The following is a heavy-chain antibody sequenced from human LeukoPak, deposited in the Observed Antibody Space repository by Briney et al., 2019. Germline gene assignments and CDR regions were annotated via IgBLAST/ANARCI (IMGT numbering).Heavy chain of an antibody. CDR2: INPNSGGT. CDR3: ASYLGGYNNRFDP. Sequence: ASVKVSCKASGYTFTGYYMHWVRQAPGQGLEWMGWINPNSGGTNYAQKFQGRVTMTRDTSISTSYMELSRLRSDDTAVYYCASYLGGYNNRFDPWGQGTLVTVSS. D-gene: IGHD1-14*01. J-gene: IGHJ5*02. V-gene: IGHV1-2*02. CDR1: GYTFTGYY.